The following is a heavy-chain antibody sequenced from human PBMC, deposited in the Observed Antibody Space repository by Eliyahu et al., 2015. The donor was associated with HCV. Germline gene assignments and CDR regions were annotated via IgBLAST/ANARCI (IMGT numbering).Heavy chain of an antibody. D-gene: IGHD3-3*01. CDR2: INHSGST. Sequence: QVQLQQWGAGLLKPSETLSLTCAVYGGSFSGYYWSWIRQPPGKGLEWIGEINHSGSTNYNPSLKSRVTISVDTSKNQFSLKLSSVTAADTAVYYCARASSITIFGVVDYWGQGTLVTVSS. CDR3: ARASSITIFGVVDY. V-gene: IGHV4-34*01. CDR1: GGSFSGYY. J-gene: IGHJ4*02.